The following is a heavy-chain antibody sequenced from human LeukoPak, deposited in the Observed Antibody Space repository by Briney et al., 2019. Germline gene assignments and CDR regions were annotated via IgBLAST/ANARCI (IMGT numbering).Heavy chain of an antibody. J-gene: IGHJ4*02. CDR3: AKAVDDYFFDY. D-gene: IGHD2-21*02. CDR1: GFTFSSSS. Sequence: GGSLRLSCVASGFTFSSSSMSWVRQAPGKGLEWVAAISGRSDSSYYTDSVKGRFTISRDNSKNTLFLQMNSLRAEDTAAYYCAKAVDDYFFDYWGQGTLVTVSS. V-gene: IGHV3-23*01. CDR2: ISGRSDSS.